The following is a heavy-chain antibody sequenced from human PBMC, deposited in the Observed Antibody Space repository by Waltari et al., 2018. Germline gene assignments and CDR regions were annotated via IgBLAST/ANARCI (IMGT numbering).Heavy chain of an antibody. J-gene: IGHJ4*02. D-gene: IGHD6-13*01. CDR2: IGGRGIST. CDR1: GLTLSRYT. CDR3: AKDIAPAGTRYFDY. Sequence: EVQLLESGGGLVQPGGSLRLSCVASGLTLSRYTMSWVRQAPGKGLGWVSSIGGRGISTYYADSVKGRFTISRDNSKDTLYLQINSLRAEDTAGYYCAKDIAPAGTRYFDYWGQGTLVTVSS. V-gene: IGHV3-23*01.